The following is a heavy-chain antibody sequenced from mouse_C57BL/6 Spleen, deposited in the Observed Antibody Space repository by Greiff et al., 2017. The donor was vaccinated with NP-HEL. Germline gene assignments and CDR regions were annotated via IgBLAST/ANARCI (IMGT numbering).Heavy chain of an antibody. CDR2: INPNNGGT. D-gene: IGHD2-4*01. J-gene: IGHJ4*01. CDR1: GYTFTDYY. Sequence: VQLQQSGPELVKPGASVKISCKASGYTFTDYYMNWVKQSHGKSLEWIGDINPNNGGTSYNQKFKGKATLTVDKSSSTAYMELRSLTSEDSAVYYCARGRDYNHFAMDYWGQGTSVTVSS. CDR3: ARGRDYNHFAMDY. V-gene: IGHV1-26*01.